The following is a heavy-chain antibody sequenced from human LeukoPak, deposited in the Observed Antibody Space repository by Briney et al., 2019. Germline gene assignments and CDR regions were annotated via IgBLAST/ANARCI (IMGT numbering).Heavy chain of an antibody. D-gene: IGHD6-13*01. Sequence: SETLSLTCAVYGGSFSGYYWSWIRQPPGKGLEWIGEINHSGSTNYNPSLKSRVTISVDTSKNQFSLKLSSVTAADTAVYYCVMGGSWYMGAFDIWGQGTMVTVSS. CDR3: VMGGSWYMGAFDI. V-gene: IGHV4-34*01. J-gene: IGHJ3*02. CDR1: GGSFSGYY. CDR2: INHSGST.